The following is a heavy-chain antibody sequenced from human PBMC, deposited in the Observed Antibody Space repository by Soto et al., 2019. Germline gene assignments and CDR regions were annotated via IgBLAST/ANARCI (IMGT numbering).Heavy chain of an antibody. CDR3: ARGLYAYNEVGIGY. V-gene: IGHV3-23*01. Sequence: GGSLGLSCAVSGFTFISYAMSWVRQDPGKGLEWVSAISGSGDSTYYAASVKGRFTISRDNSKNTLYLQMNSLRAEDAAVYYCARGLYAYNEVGIGYWGQGTLVTVSS. D-gene: IGHD2-2*01. CDR1: GFTFISYA. J-gene: IGHJ4*02. CDR2: ISGSGDST.